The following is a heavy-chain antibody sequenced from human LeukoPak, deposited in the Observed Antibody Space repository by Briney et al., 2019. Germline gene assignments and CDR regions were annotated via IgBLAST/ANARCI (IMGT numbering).Heavy chain of an antibody. CDR2: IKQDGSEK. V-gene: IGHV3-7*01. CDR3: ARTYYYDSSGYYYGRSAIDI. J-gene: IGHJ3*02. Sequence: PGGSLRLSCAASGFTFSSYWMGWVRQAPGKGLEWVANIKQDGSEKYYVDSVKGRFTISRDNAKNSLYLQMNSLRAEDTAVYYCARTYYYDSSGYYYGRSAIDIWGQGTMVTVSS. CDR1: GFTFSSYW. D-gene: IGHD3-22*01.